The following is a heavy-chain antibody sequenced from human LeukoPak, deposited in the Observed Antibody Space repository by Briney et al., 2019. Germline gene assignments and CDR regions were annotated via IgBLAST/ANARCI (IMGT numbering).Heavy chain of an antibody. J-gene: IGHJ4*02. D-gene: IGHD2-8*02. CDR2: ISYSGST. V-gene: IGHV4-59*01. CDR1: GGSISNSF. CDR3: ARDKHTTSYTGGRYHPYCFDS. Sequence: SETLSLTCTVSGGSISNSFWSWIRQPPDKGLEFIGYISYSGSTNYNPSLKSRLTMSVDTAKNQVSLNLTSVTAADTAVYYCARDKHTTSYTGGRYHPYCFDSWGQGTLVTVSS.